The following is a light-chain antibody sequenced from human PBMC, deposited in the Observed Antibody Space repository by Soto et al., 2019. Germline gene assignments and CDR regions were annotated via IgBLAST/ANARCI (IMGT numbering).Light chain of an antibody. V-gene: IGLV2-14*01. Sequence: QSALTQPASVSGSAGQSITISCSGTMRDVGAYNLVSWYQQHPGTAPKLIIYEVRNRPSGXXXXXXXXXXXXXASLTISGLQAEDEADYYCSSDTSSSTLLVFGTGTKVTVL. CDR1: MRDVGAYNL. CDR2: EVR. J-gene: IGLJ1*01. CDR3: SSDTSSSTLLV.